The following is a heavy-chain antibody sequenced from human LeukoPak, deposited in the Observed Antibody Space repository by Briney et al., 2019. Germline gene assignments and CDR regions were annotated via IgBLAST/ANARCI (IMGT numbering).Heavy chain of an antibody. CDR1: GVSISRYY. V-gene: IGHV4-59*08. Sequence: SETLSLTCTVSGVSISRYYWSWIRQPPGKGLEWIGYIYYSGSTNYNPSLKSRVSISIDTSKNQFSLQLTSVTTADTSLYYCASNPGSCWIDYWGQGTLVSVSS. CDR2: IYYSGST. CDR3: ASNPGSCWIDY. J-gene: IGHJ4*02. D-gene: IGHD6-19*01.